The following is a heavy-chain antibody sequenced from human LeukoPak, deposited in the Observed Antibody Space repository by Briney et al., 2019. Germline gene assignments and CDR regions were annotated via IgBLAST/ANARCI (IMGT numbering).Heavy chain of an antibody. CDR1: GFTFSSYA. CDR3: AKVLTDYGDIY. J-gene: IGHJ4*02. V-gene: IGHV3-64*01. Sequence: GGSLRLSCAGSGFTFSSYAMHWVRQAPGKGLEYVSGISSNGGSTYHANSVKGRFTISRDNSKNTLYLQMNSLRAEDTAVYYCAKVLTDYGDIYWGQGTLVTVSS. D-gene: IGHD4-17*01. CDR2: ISSNGGST.